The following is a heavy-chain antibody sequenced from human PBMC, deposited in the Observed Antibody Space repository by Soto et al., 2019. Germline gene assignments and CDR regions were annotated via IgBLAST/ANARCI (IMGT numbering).Heavy chain of an antibody. CDR3: AAIWVGTTRYDY. CDR1: GFTFTTSS. J-gene: IGHJ4*02. Sequence: QVQVVQSGPEVKKPGTSVKVSCKTSGFTFTTSSVQWVRQARGQRLEFMGWIVVGSGDTHYAQKFQEGVTFTRDMSTSTAYMELTSLRSEDTAVYYCAAIWVGTTRYDYWGQGTLVTVSS. D-gene: IGHD1-26*01. CDR2: IVVGSGDT. V-gene: IGHV1-58*01.